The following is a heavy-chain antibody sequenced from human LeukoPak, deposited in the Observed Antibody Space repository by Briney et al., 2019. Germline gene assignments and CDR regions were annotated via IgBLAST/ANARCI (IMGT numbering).Heavy chain of an antibody. CDR2: ISAGGGST. J-gene: IGHJ4*02. Sequence: RGSLRLSCAASAFTFSSHAMSWVRQTPGKGLEWVSGISAGGGSTLYADSVKGRFTISRDNSKNTLYLHMNSLRAEDTAVYFCAYYDSSGYYYGRLRYWGQGTPVTVSS. CDR1: AFTFSSHA. D-gene: IGHD3-22*01. V-gene: IGHV3-23*01. CDR3: AYYDSSGYYYGRLRY.